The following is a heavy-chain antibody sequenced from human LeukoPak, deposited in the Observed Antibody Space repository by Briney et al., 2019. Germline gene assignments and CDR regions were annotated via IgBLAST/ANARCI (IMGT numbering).Heavy chain of an antibody. J-gene: IGHJ4*02. Sequence: ASVKVSCKASGGTFSSYAISWVRQAPGQGLEWMGGIIPIFGAANYAQKFQGRVTITTDESTSTAYMELSSLRSEDTAVYYCARAYCGGDCYPFFSVERWGQGTLVTVSS. CDR2: IIPIFGAA. D-gene: IGHD2-21*02. CDR1: GGTFSSYA. CDR3: ARAYCGGDCYPFFSVER. V-gene: IGHV1-69*05.